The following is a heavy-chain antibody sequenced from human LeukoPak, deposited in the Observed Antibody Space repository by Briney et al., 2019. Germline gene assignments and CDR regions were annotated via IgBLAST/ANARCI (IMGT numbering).Heavy chain of an antibody. J-gene: IGHJ4*02. V-gene: IGHV3-30*03. Sequence: GGSLRLSCAASGFTFSSYGMHWVRQAPGKGLEWVAVISYDGSNKYYADSVKGRFTISRDNSKNTLYLQMNSLRAEDTAVYYCARRAAAGTLFDYWGQGTLVTVSS. CDR1: GFTFSSYG. CDR3: ARRAAAGTLFDY. D-gene: IGHD6-13*01. CDR2: ISYDGSNK.